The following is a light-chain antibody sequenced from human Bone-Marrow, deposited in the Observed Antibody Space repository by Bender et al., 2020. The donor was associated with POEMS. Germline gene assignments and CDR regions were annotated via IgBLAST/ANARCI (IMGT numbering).Light chain of an antibody. V-gene: IGLV2-23*02. Sequence: QSALTQPASVSGPPGQSVTISCTGTGSDVGGYNLISWYQQYLGKAPKIIMYDVDKRPSGVSHRFSGSKSGNTASLTISGLQAEDEADYYCCSYAETDTLLFGGGTKVTVL. J-gene: IGLJ3*02. CDR1: GSDVGGYNL. CDR2: DVD. CDR3: CSYAETDTLL.